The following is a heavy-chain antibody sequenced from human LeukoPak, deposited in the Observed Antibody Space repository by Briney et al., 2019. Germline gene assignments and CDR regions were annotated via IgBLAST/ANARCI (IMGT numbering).Heavy chain of an antibody. V-gene: IGHV3-23*01. J-gene: IGHJ4*02. CDR1: GLTFSTYA. D-gene: IGHD3-3*01. CDR2: ITGSGGST. Sequence: GGSLRLSCAASGLTFSTYAMSWVRQAPGKGLEWVSAITGSGGSTYYADSVKGRFTISRDNSRNTLYLQMNSLRAGDTAVYYCAKAMESTITDLDYWGQGTLVTVAS. CDR3: AKAMESTITDLDY.